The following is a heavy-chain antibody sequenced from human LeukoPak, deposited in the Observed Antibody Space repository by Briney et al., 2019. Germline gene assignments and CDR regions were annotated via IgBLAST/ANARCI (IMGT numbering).Heavy chain of an antibody. CDR2: INPNSGGT. J-gene: IGHJ4*02. V-gene: IGHV1-2*02. Sequence: ASVKVSCKASGYTFTGYYMHWVRQAPGQGLEWMGWINPNSGGTNYAQKFQGRVTMTRDTSISTAYMELSRLRSDDTAVYYCARDLSPMYSSGIDYWGQGTLVTVSS. CDR3: ARDLSPMYSSGIDY. D-gene: IGHD6-25*01. CDR1: GYTFTGYY.